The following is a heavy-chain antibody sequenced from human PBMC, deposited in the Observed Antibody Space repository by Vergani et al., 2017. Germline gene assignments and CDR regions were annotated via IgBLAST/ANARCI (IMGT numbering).Heavy chain of an antibody. CDR3: SRGGFYTSRNDFKFYGLGV. Sequence: QVQLVQSGAEVKKPGASVKVSCRASGYSFSSYDISWVRQAPGQGLEWMGWISAYSGETRYARSLQGRVTMTTDASTNTAYMSLRSLRSDDTAIYYCSRGGFYTSRNDFKFYGLGVWGQGTTVTVTS. CDR2: ISAYSGET. V-gene: IGHV1-18*01. J-gene: IGHJ6*02. CDR1: GYSFSSYD. D-gene: IGHD3-3*01.